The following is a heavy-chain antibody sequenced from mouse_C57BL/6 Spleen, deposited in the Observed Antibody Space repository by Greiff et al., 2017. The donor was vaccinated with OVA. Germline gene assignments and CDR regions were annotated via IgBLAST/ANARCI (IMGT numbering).Heavy chain of an antibody. CDR2: INSDGGST. CDR3: ARQDYGNYVEAMDY. D-gene: IGHD2-1*01. J-gene: IGHJ4*01. Sequence: EVQRVDSGGGLVQPGESLKLSCESNEYEFPSHDMSWVRKTPEKRLELVAAINSDGGSTYYPDTMERRFIISRDNTKKTLYLQMSSLRSEDTALYYCARQDYGNYVEAMDYWGQGTSVTVSS. CDR1: EYEFPSHD. V-gene: IGHV5-2*01.